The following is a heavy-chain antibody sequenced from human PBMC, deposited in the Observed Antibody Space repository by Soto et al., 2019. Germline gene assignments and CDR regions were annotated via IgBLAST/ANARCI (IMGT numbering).Heavy chain of an antibody. CDR1: GFTFSSYW. V-gene: IGHV3-74*01. Sequence: GGSLRLSCAASGFTFSSYWMHWVRQAPGKGLVWVSRINSDGSSTSYADSVKGRFTISRDNAKNTLYLQMNSLRAEDTAVYYCARDNYDSSGYQYYFDYWGQGTLVTVSS. J-gene: IGHJ4*02. CDR2: INSDGSST. CDR3: ARDNYDSSGYQYYFDY. D-gene: IGHD3-22*01.